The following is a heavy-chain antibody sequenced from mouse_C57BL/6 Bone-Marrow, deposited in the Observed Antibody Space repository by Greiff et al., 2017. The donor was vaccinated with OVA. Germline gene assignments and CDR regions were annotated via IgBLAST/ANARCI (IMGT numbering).Heavy chain of an antibody. Sequence: QVQLKESGAELVKPGASVKLSCKASGYTFTSYWMHWVKQRPGQGLEWIGMIHPNSGSTNYNEKFKSKATLTVDKSSSTAYMQLSSLTSEDSAVYYCAREGSAYWGQGTLVTVSA. CDR2: IHPNSGST. CDR1: GYTFTSYW. CDR3: AREGSAY. V-gene: IGHV1-64*01. J-gene: IGHJ3*01.